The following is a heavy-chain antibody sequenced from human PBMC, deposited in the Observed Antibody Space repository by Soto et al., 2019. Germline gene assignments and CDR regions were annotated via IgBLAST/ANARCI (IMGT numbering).Heavy chain of an antibody. J-gene: IGHJ4*02. Sequence: QTGGSLRLSCAVSGFSFTNYEMNWVRQAPGKGLEWIAYIGLSGDTIYYADSVKGRFTISRDHAKNSLELQMNSLRADDTALYYCARESFSASSNFFDYWGRGTQVTVPQ. CDR1: GFSFTNYE. V-gene: IGHV3-48*03. CDR2: IGLSGDTI. D-gene: IGHD3-16*01. CDR3: ARESFSASSNFFDY.